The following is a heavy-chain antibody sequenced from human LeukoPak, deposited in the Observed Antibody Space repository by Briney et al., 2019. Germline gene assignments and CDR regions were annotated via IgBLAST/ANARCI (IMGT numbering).Heavy chain of an antibody. D-gene: IGHD4-17*01. Sequence: PGGSLRLSCAASGFTFSSYAMGWVRQAPGKGLEWVSAISGSGGSTYYADSVRGRFTISRDNSKNTLYLQMNSLRAEDTAVYYCASSTVTRTDYFDYWGQGTLVTVSS. CDR1: GFTFSSYA. CDR3: ASSTVTRTDYFDY. V-gene: IGHV3-23*01. CDR2: ISGSGGST. J-gene: IGHJ4*02.